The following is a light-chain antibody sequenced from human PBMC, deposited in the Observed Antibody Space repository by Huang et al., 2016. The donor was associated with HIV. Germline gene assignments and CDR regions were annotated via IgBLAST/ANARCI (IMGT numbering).Light chain of an antibody. J-gene: IGKJ3*01. Sequence: IGLNQAPGTLSLSPGERGTPTCRASQGVGIYLAWYQQKPGQAPRLLIYGASTRVTGIPDRFSGGGSGTDFTLSISRQEPEDFAVYYCQQYERPPDTFGPGTKVNIK. CDR3: QQYERPPDT. CDR2: GAS. V-gene: IGKV3-20*01. CDR1: QGVGIY.